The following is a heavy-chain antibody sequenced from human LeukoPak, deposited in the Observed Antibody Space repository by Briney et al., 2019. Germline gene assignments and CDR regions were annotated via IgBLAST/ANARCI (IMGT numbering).Heavy chain of an antibody. CDR1: GGSISSYY. V-gene: IGHV4-59*01. J-gene: IGHJ3*02. D-gene: IGHD6-13*01. CDR2: IYYSGST. Sequence: SETLSLTCTVSGGSISSYYWSWIRQPPGKGLERIGYIYYSGSTNYNPSLKSRVTISVDTSKNQFSLKLSSVTAADTAVYYCATDIAAAGTAFDIWGQGTMVTVSS. CDR3: ATDIAAAGTAFDI.